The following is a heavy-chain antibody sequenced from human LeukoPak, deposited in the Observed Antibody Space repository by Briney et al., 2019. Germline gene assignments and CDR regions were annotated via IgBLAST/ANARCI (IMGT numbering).Heavy chain of an antibody. V-gene: IGHV5-51*01. CDR3: ARGRGYCSSGRCYSLDY. Sequence: GESLKISCKASGYSFTNYWIGWVRQMPGQGPEWMEIIYPGDSDTRYSPSFQGQVTISADKSINTAYLQWSSLKASDTAMYYCARGRGYCSSGRCYSLDYWGQGTLVTVSS. CDR2: IYPGDSDT. CDR1: GYSFTNYW. D-gene: IGHD2-15*01. J-gene: IGHJ4*02.